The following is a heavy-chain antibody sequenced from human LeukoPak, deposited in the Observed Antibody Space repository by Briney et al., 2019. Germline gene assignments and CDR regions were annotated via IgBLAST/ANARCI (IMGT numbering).Heavy chain of an antibody. CDR3: ARDAITMVRGVIDY. Sequence: VASVKVSCKASGYTFTSYGISWVRQAPRQGLEWMGWISAYNGNTNYAQKLQGRVTMTTDTSTSTAYMELRSLRSDDTAVYYCARDAITMVRGVIDYWGQGTLVTVSS. J-gene: IGHJ4*02. CDR1: GYTFTSYG. D-gene: IGHD3-10*01. CDR2: ISAYNGNT. V-gene: IGHV1-18*01.